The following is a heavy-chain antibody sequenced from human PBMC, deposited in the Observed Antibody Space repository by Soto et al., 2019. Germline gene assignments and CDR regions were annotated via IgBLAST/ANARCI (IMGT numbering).Heavy chain of an antibody. J-gene: IGHJ6*02. CDR1: GGSFRGYY. CDR2: INHSGST. V-gene: IGHV4-34*01. D-gene: IGHD4-17*01. Sequence: PSPTLSLTCAVYGGSFRGYYWSWIRQPPGEGLEWIGEINHSGSTNYNPSLKSRVTISVDTSKNQFSLKLSSVTAADTAVYYCARGETTVTIRTWYYYYYGMDVRGQGTTVPVSS. CDR3: ARGETTVTIRTWYYYYYGMDV.